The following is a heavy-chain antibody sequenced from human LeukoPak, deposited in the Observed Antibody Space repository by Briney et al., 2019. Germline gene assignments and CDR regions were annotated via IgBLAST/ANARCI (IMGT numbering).Heavy chain of an antibody. CDR2: IYYSGST. J-gene: IGHJ4*02. CDR3: ARDGGGLGYDFWSGPGAIDY. D-gene: IGHD3-3*01. V-gene: IGHV4-34*01. Sequence: SETLSLTCAVYGGSFSGYYWGWIRQPPGKGLEWIGSIYYSGSTYYNPSLKSRVTISVDTSKNQFSLKLSSVTAADTAVYYCARDGGGLGYDFWSGPGAIDYWGQGTLVTVSS. CDR1: GGSFSGYY.